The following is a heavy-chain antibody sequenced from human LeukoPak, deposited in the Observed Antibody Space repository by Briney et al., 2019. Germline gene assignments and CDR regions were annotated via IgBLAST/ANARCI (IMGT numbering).Heavy chain of an antibody. Sequence: GASVKVSCKASGGTFSSYAISWVRQAPGQGLEWMGWISAYNGNTNYAQKLQGRVTMTTDTSTSTAHMELRSLRSDDTAVYYCARLEYSSSSEGYWGQGTLVTVSS. CDR3: ARLEYSSSSEGY. V-gene: IGHV1-18*01. J-gene: IGHJ4*02. CDR1: GGTFSSYA. CDR2: ISAYNGNT. D-gene: IGHD6-6*01.